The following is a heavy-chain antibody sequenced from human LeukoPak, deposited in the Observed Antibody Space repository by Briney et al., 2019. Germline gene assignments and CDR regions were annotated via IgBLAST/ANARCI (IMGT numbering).Heavy chain of an antibody. D-gene: IGHD2-2*01. Sequence: SVTVSCKASGGTFSSYAISWVRQAHGQGREWMGGIIPIFGTANYAQKFQGRVTITADESTSTAYMELSSLRSEDTAVYYCARAGPVVVPAAIGDWFDPWGQGTLVTVSS. CDR1: GGTFSSYA. CDR2: IIPIFGTA. J-gene: IGHJ5*02. V-gene: IGHV1-69*01. CDR3: ARAGPVVVPAAIGDWFDP.